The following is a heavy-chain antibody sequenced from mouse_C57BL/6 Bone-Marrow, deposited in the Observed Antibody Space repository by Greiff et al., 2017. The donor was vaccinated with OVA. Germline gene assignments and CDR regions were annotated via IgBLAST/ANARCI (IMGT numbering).Heavy chain of an antibody. D-gene: IGHD2-2*01. CDR2: IDPETGGT. J-gene: IGHJ3*01. CDR1: GYTFTDYE. Sequence: QVQLQQSGAELVRPGASVTLSCKASGYTFTDYEMHWVKQTPVHGLEWIGAIDPETGGTAYNQKFKGKAILTADKSSSTAYMELRSLTSEDSAVYYCTRGIYGYRGCAYWGQGTLVTVSA. CDR3: TRGIYGYRGCAY. V-gene: IGHV1-15*01.